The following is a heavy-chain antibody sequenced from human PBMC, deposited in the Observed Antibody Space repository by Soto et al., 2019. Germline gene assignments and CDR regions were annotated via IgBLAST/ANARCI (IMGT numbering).Heavy chain of an antibody. CDR3: ASFLVVPAATHDAFDI. J-gene: IGHJ3*02. Sequence: GGSLRLSCAASGFTFSSYSMNWVRQAPGKGLEWVSSISSSSSYIYYADSVKGRFTISRDNAKNSLYLQMNSLRAEDTAVYYCASFLVVPAATHDAFDIWGQGTMVTVSS. D-gene: IGHD2-2*01. CDR1: GFTFSSYS. CDR2: ISSSSSYI. V-gene: IGHV3-21*01.